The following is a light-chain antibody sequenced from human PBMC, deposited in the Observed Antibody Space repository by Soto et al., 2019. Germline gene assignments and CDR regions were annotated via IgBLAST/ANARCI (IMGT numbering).Light chain of an antibody. CDR1: QTINSW. Sequence: DLQMTQSPSTLSASIGDRVTITCRASQTINSWLAWYQQKPGRAPKLLISKASRLESGVPSRFSGSGSGTEFTLTISSLQSDDIATYYCQQYETYSGTLGQGTKVEIK. CDR3: QQYETYSGT. J-gene: IGKJ1*01. V-gene: IGKV1-5*03. CDR2: KAS.